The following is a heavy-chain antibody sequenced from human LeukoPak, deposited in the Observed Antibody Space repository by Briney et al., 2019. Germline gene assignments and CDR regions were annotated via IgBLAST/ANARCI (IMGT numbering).Heavy chain of an antibody. D-gene: IGHD6-13*01. J-gene: IGHJ4*02. CDR2: VGENTDT. CDR1: GFTFSSYA. Sequence: PGGSLRLSCAASGFTFSSYAFSWVRRTPGKGLERVSIVGENTDTHYADSVKGRFTISRDDSNNALYLQMNSLRAEDTATYFCAKSSGKSFPSSRVFDFWGQGTLVTVSS. V-gene: IGHV3-23*01. CDR3: AKSSGKSFPSSRVFDF.